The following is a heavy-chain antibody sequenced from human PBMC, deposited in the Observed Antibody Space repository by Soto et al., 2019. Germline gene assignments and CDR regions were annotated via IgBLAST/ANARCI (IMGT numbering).Heavy chain of an antibody. D-gene: IGHD2-15*01. V-gene: IGHV4-4*07. Sequence: SETLSLTCTVSGVSITPYFWSWIRQPAGEAPEWLGHIYASGRTTYNPSLKSRVTMFVSQTQVSLRLTSVTAADTAVYFCTKSRRTDAEGYSFDYWGQGALVTVSS. J-gene: IGHJ4*02. CDR1: GVSITPYF. CDR3: TKSRRTDAEGYSFDY. CDR2: IYASGRT.